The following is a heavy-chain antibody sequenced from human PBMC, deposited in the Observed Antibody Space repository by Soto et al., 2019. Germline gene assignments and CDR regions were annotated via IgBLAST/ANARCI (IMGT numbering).Heavy chain of an antibody. CDR3: ARQWQLVLSASDN. J-gene: IGHJ4*02. CDR1: GYDFSSYW. Sequence: GESLKISCKASGYDFSSYWIGWVRPMPGKGLEWMGVIYPGDSETRYSPTFQGKVTITVDKSISTAYLQLSSLKASDSAVYYCARQWQLVLSASDNWGQGTLVTVSS. CDR2: IYPGDSET. D-gene: IGHD6-6*01. V-gene: IGHV5-51*01.